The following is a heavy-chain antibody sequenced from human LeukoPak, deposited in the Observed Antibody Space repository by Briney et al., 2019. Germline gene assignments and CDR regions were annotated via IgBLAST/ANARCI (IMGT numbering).Heavy chain of an antibody. CDR2: MNPNSGNT. V-gene: IGHV1-8*01. J-gene: IGHJ4*02. CDR1: GYTFTSYD. CDR3: ARGITADY. Sequence: ASVKVSCKASGYTFTSYDVSWVRQASGQGLEWVGWMNPNSGNTGYAQNFQGRVTMTRDTSISTAYMELTSLRSEETDIYYCARGITADYWGQGILITVSS.